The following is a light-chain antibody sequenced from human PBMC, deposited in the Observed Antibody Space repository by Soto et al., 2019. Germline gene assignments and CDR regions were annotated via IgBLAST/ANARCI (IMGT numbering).Light chain of an antibody. J-gene: IGLJ1*01. V-gene: IGLV3-21*02. CDR2: DDR. CDR1: NIGSKS. Sequence: SYELTQPPSVSVAPGQTARITCGGNNIGSKSVHWYQQKPGQAPVMVIYDDRDRPSGIPERFSGSNSGNTATLTISRVEAGDEADYYCQVWDRSSDHYVFGTGTQLTVL. CDR3: QVWDRSSDHYV.